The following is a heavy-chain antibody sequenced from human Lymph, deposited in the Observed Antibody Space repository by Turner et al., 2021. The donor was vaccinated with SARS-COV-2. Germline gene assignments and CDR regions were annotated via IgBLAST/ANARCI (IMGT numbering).Heavy chain of an antibody. V-gene: IGHV3-30*04. D-gene: IGHD3-10*01. CDR2: ISYDGSNK. CDR3: ARYGSGGYFYYGLDV. CDR1: GFTFSTYA. Sequence: QVQLVESGGGVVQPGRPLRFSCAASGFTFSTYAIHWVRQAAGKGLEWVAVISYDGSNKYYADSVKGRFTISRDNSKNTLYLQMNSLRAEDTAVYYCARYGSGGYFYYGLDVWGQGTTVTVSS. J-gene: IGHJ6*02.